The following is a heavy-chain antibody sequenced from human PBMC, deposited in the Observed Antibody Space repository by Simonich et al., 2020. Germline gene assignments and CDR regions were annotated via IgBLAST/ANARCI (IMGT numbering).Heavy chain of an antibody. V-gene: IGHV5-51*01. D-gene: IGHD2-21*02. J-gene: IGHJ4*02. CDR1: GYSFTSYW. CDR3: VRQVVVTANFDY. CDR2: IYHGDSDT. Sequence: EVQLVQSGAEVKKPGESLKISCKGAGYSFTSYWIGRVRQMPGKGLAWIRIIYHGDSDTRYSPSFQGQVTISADKSIITAYLQWSSLKASDTAMYYCVRQVVVTANFDYWGQGTLVTVSS.